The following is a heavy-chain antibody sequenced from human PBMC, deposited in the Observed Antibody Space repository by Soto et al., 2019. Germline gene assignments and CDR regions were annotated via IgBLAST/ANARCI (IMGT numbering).Heavy chain of an antibody. D-gene: IGHD2-15*01. CDR1: GFTFSSYG. V-gene: IGHV3-30*18. CDR2: ISYDGSNK. CDR3: AKDLRDCSGGSCYSEYYYYYYGMDV. J-gene: IGHJ6*02. Sequence: PGGSLRLSCAASGFTFSSYGMHWVRQAPGKGLEWVAVISYDGSNKYYADSVKGRFTISRDNSKNTLYLQMNSLRAEDTAVYYCAKDLRDCSGGSCYSEYYYYYYGMDVWGQGTTVTVSS.